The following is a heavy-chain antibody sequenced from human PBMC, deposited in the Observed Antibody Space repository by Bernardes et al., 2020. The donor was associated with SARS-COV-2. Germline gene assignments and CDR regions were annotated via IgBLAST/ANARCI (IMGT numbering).Heavy chain of an antibody. V-gene: IGHV3-74*01. D-gene: IGHD3-16*02. CDR3: VREGNRVFDY. CDR2: INSDGSIT. J-gene: IGHJ4*02. CDR1: GFTFSSYW. Sequence: GGSLRLSCAASGFTFSSYWMHWVRQAPGKGLVWVSRINSDGSITSYADSVKGRFTISRDIAKNTLYLQMNSLRAEDTAVYYCVREGNRVFDYWGQGNLVTVSS.